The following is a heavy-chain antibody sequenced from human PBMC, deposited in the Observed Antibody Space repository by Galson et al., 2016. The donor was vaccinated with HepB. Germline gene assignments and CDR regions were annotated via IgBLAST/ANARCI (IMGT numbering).Heavy chain of an antibody. V-gene: IGHV1-58*01. Sequence: SVKVSCKASGFTSSGSALHWVRQAPGQRLEWIGWIVVGSGSTNYAQKFHERVTITRDMSTSTTHMEVSSLRSEDTAVYYCAVADLIGHAHFDYWGLGTLVTVSS. D-gene: IGHD3-9*01. CDR3: AVADLIGHAHFDY. CDR2: IVVGSGST. CDR1: GFTSSGSA. J-gene: IGHJ4*02.